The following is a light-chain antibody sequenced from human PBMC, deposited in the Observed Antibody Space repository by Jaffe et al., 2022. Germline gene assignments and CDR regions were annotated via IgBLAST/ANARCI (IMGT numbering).Light chain of an antibody. CDR1: SSDVADYNH. CDR2: DVT. J-gene: IGLJ1*01. CDR3: CSYTGNSTPYV. V-gene: IGLV2-11*01. Sequence: QSALTQPRSVSGSPGQSVTISCTETSSDVADYNHVSWYQQHPGEAPKLIIYDVTQRPSWVPYRFSGSKSGNTASLTISGLQAEDEADYYCCSYTGNSTPYVFGTGTKVTVL.